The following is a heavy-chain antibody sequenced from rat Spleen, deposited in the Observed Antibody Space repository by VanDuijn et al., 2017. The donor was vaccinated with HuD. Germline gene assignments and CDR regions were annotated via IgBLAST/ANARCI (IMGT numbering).Heavy chain of an antibody. Sequence: EVQLVESGGGLVQPGRSLKLSCVASGFTFNNYWMSWIRQAPGKGLEWVASISNTGGSSNYPDSVKGRFTLSRENSKSTLYLQMDSLRSEDTATYYCAAAGTRVSRFAYWGQGTLVTVSS. J-gene: IGHJ3*01. D-gene: IGHD1-4*01. CDR3: AAAGTRVSRFAY. CDR1: GFTFNNYW. V-gene: IGHV5-31*01. CDR2: ISNTGGSS.